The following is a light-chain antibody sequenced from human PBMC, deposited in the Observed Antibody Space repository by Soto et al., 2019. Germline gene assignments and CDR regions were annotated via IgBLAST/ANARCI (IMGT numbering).Light chain of an antibody. CDR2: GAS. Sequence: EIILTQAPDTLSFSPGEIATLSFRASQTVSSNYLAWCQQRPGQAPRLLIYGASTRAAGIPDRFSGSGSGTDFTLTITRLEPEDSAVYFCQQYTGPPTTFGQGTRLEIK. CDR1: QTVSSNY. CDR3: QQYTGPPTT. V-gene: IGKV3-20*01. J-gene: IGKJ5*01.